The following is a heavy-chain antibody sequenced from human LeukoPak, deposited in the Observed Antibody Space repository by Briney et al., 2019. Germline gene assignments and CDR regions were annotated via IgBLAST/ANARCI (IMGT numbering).Heavy chain of an antibody. D-gene: IGHD6-13*01. CDR2: INAGNGNT. V-gene: IGHV1-3*01. Sequence: ASVKVSCKASGGTFSSYAISWVRQAPGQGLEWMGWINAGNGNTKYSQEFQGRVTITRDTSASTAYMELSSLRSEDTAVYHCARGSSSWYGIFDYWGQGTLVTVSS. CDR1: GGTFSSYA. J-gene: IGHJ4*02. CDR3: ARGSSSWYGIFDY.